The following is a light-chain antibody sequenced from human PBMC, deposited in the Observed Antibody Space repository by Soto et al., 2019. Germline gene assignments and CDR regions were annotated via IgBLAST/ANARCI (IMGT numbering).Light chain of an antibody. V-gene: IGKV1-9*01. Sequence: IQVTQSPSSLSASVGDRVTITCRASQGITSYLAWYQQKPGKAPKLLIYAASALQTGVSSRFSGSGYGTDFALTISNLQPEDFATYFCQQLYSYPRTCGGGTTVEF. CDR1: QGITSY. CDR2: AAS. CDR3: QQLYSYPRT. J-gene: IGKJ4*01.